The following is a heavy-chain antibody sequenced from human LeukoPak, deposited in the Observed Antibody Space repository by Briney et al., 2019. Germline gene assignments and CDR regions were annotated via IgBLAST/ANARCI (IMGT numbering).Heavy chain of an antibody. CDR3: AKPPGLRRLDP. Sequence: GESLKISCAASGFTFSSYAMNWVRQAPGKGLAWVSGINNSGGSTYYADSVKGRFTISRDNSKNTLYLQMNSLRAEDTAVYYCAKPPGLRRLDPWGQGTLVTVSS. CDR1: GFTFSSYA. V-gene: IGHV3-23*01. J-gene: IGHJ5*02. D-gene: IGHD5-12*01. CDR2: INNSGGST.